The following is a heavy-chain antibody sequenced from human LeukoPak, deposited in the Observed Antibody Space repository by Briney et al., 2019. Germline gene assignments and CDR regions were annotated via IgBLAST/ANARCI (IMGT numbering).Heavy chain of an antibody. D-gene: IGHD6-19*01. CDR2: ISGSSGTR. CDR1: GFTFISYS. Sequence: PGGSLRLSCAASGFTFISYSMNWVRQAPGKGLEWVSYISGSSGTRYYADSVKGRFTISIDNAKNSLYLQMNSLRAEDTAVYYCSRAPYTSGWYRPGNDYWGQRALVNVSS. CDR3: SRAPYTSGWYRPGNDY. J-gene: IGHJ4*02. V-gene: IGHV3-48*04.